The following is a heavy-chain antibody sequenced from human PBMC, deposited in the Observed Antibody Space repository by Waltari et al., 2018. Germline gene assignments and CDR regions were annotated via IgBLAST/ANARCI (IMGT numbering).Heavy chain of an antibody. Sequence: QVQLQESGPGLVKPSQTLSLTCTVSGGSISSGSSYWSWNRQPAGKGLEWIGYIYTSGSTNYNPSLKSRVTISVDTSKNQFSLKLSSVTAADTAVYYCARASYSNYPFYYGMDVWGQGTTVTVSS. CDR1: GGSISSGSSY. V-gene: IGHV4-61*09. CDR3: ARASYSNYPFYYGMDV. D-gene: IGHD4-4*01. CDR2: IYTSGST. J-gene: IGHJ6*02.